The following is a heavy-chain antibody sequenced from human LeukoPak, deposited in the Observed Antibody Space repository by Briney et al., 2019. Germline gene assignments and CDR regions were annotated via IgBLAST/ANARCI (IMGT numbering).Heavy chain of an antibody. CDR1: GGSISSYY. J-gene: IGHJ3*02. CDR3: ARLEYVGFLDI. CDR2: IYYSGST. V-gene: IGHV4-59*01. Sequence: PSETLSLTCTVSGGSISSYYWSWIRQPPGKGLEWIGYIYYSGSTNYNPSLKSRVTISVDTSKNQFSLKLSSVTAADTAVYYCARLEYVGFLDIRGQGTMVTVSS. D-gene: IGHD2-2*01.